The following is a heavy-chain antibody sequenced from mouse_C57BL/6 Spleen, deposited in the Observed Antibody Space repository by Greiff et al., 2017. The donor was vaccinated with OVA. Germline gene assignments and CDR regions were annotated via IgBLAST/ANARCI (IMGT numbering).Heavy chain of an antibody. CDR3: TRDYSGWYFDV. J-gene: IGHJ1*03. D-gene: IGHD2-13*01. Sequence: EVKLMESGEGLVKPGGSLKLSCAASGFTFSSYAMSWVRQTPEKRLEWVAYISSGGDYIYYADTVKGRFTISRDNARNTLYLQMSSLKSEDTAMDYCTRDYSGWYFDVWGTGTTVTVSS. CDR2: ISSGGDYI. CDR1: GFTFSSYA. V-gene: IGHV5-9-1*02.